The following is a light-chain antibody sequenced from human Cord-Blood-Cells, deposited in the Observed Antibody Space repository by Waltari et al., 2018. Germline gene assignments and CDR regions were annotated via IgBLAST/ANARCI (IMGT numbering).Light chain of an antibody. J-gene: IGKJ1*01. CDR3: QQSYSTPGT. V-gene: IGKV1-39*01. CDR1: ESISRC. CDR2: AAS. Sequence: IQMPPSPSSLSASVGDRVTITCRGRESISRCFNWYQQKPGKAPKLLSYAASSLQSGVPSRFSGSGSGTDFTLTISRLQPEEVATYYCQQSYSTPGTFGRGTKVEIK.